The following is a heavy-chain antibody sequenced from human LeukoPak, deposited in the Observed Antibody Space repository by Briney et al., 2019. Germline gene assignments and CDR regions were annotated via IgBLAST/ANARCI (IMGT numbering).Heavy chain of an antibody. CDR3: AREGEEPWGVAPFYYMDV. V-gene: IGHV6-1*01. Sequence: SQTLSLTCAISGDSVSSNSAAWNWIRQSPSRGLEWLGRTYYRSKWYNDYAVSVKSRITINPDTSKNQFSLQLNSVTPEDTAVYYCAREGEEPWGVAPFYYMDVWGKGTTVTVSS. CDR2: TYYRSKWYN. J-gene: IGHJ6*03. CDR1: GDSVSSNSAA. D-gene: IGHD2-15*01.